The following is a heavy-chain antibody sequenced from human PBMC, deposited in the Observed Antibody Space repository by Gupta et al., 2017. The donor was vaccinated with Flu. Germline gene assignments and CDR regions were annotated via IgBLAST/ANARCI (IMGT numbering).Heavy chain of an antibody. CDR3: ARGLGLYYYGSGSYYGMDV. CDR1: CGSFSGYY. CDR2: INHSGRT. D-gene: IGHD3-10*01. V-gene: IGHV4-34*01. Sequence: QVQLQPWRAGLLKPSATLSLTCAVYCGSFSGYYWSRIRQSPGKGLEWIGEINHSGRTNYNPSLKSRVTISVDTSKNQFSLKLSSVTAADTAVYYCARGLGLYYYGSGSYYGMDVWGQGTTVTVSS. J-gene: IGHJ6*02.